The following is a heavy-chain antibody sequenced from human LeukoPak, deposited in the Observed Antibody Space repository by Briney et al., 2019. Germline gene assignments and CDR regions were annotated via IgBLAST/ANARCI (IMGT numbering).Heavy chain of an antibody. Sequence: SETLSLTCTVSGGSVSSASYYWSWIRQPPRGGLEWIGFIYYDGGTGYNPSLKSRVTLSVDTSKNQFSLKLTSVTAADSALYFCARILVGATTDYWGQGTLVTVSS. CDR3: ARILVGATTDY. CDR1: GGSVSSASYY. D-gene: IGHD1-26*01. J-gene: IGHJ4*02. V-gene: IGHV4-61*01. CDR2: IYYDGGT.